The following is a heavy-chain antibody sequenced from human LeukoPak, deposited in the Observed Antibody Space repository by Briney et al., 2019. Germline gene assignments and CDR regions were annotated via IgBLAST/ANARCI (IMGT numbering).Heavy chain of an antibody. V-gene: IGHV3-23*01. D-gene: IGHD3-3*01. CDR3: AKGQKDYDFWSGYPDAFDI. CDR2: ISGSGGST. CDR1: GFTFSSYS. J-gene: IGHJ3*02. Sequence: GGSLRLSCAASGFTFSSYSMSWVRQAPGKGLEWVSAISGSGGSTYYADSVKGRFTISRDNSKNTLYLQMNSLRAEDTAVYYCAKGQKDYDFWSGYPDAFDIWGQGTMVTVSS.